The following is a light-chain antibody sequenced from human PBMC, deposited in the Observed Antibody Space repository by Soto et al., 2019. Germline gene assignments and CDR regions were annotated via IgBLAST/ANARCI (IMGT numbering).Light chain of an antibody. CDR1: SSSIGAGYD. Sequence: QSVLTQPPSVSGAPGQKITISCTGTSSSIGAGYDVHWYQHLPGTAPKLVIYGNNKRPSGVPDRFSGSRSGTSASLAITGLQAEDESYYYCQSYDSSLGGHVVFGGGTKLTVL. CDR2: GNN. CDR3: QSYDSSLGGHVV. V-gene: IGLV1-40*01. J-gene: IGLJ2*01.